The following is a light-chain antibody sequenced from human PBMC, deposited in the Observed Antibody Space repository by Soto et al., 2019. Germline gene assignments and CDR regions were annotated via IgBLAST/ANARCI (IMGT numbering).Light chain of an antibody. CDR2: DAS. CDR3: QVRDVWPS. J-gene: IGKJ1*01. CDR1: QSVSTS. Sequence: IVLTQSPVTLALSPGESAVLSCRASQSVSTSLAWYQHKPGQAPRLFIYDASKRAPGIPARFTGSGSGTDVTLTISSLDPEDIAVYYCQVRDVWPSFGQGTKVEIK. V-gene: IGKV3-11*01.